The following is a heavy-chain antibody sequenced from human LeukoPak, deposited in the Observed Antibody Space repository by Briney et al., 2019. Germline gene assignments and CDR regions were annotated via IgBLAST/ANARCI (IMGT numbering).Heavy chain of an antibody. CDR1: GGSINSDF. Sequence: SETLSLTCVVSGGSINSDFWSWIRQPAGKGLEWIGRIYTSGSTYYNPSLKSRVTISVDTSKNQFSLKLSSVTAADTAVYYCAREGGYDILTDDAFDIWGQGTMVTVSS. CDR2: IYTSGST. V-gene: IGHV4-4*07. J-gene: IGHJ3*02. CDR3: AREGGYDILTDDAFDI. D-gene: IGHD3-9*01.